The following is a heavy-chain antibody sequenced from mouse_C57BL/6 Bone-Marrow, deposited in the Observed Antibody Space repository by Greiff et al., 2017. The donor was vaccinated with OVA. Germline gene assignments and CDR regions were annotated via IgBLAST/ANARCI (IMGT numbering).Heavy chain of an antibody. CDR2: IYPRSGNT. D-gene: IGHD1-1*01. CDR1: GYTFTSYG. CDR3: ARSHGSSYAMDY. Sequence: QVQLQQSGAELARPGASVQLSCKASGYTFTSYGISWVKQRTGQGLEWIGEIYPRSGNTYYNEKFKGKATLTADKSSSTAYMELRSLTSEDSAVYFCARSHGSSYAMDYWGQGTSVTVSS. V-gene: IGHV1-81*01. J-gene: IGHJ4*01.